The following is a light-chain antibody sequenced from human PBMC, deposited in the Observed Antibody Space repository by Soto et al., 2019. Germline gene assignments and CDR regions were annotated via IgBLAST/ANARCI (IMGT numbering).Light chain of an antibody. Sequence: QSVLTQPPSVSGAPGQRVTISCTGSSSNIGAGYDVRWYQQLPGTAPKLLIYGNSNRPSGVPDRFSGSKSGTSASLAITGLQAEDEADYYCQSYDSSLSQVFGGGTKLTFL. CDR1: SSNIGAGYD. V-gene: IGLV1-40*01. CDR3: QSYDSSLSQV. CDR2: GNS. J-gene: IGLJ2*01.